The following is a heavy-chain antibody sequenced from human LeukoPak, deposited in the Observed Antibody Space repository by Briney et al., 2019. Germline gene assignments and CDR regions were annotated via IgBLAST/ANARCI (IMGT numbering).Heavy chain of an antibody. D-gene: IGHD6-19*01. Sequence: SETLSLTCTVSGGSISSYYWSWIRQPPGKGLEWIGYIYYSGSTNYNPSLKSRVTISVDTSKNQFSLKLSSVTAADTAVYYCARHRVSSGWYGSVMYYFDYWGQGTLVTVSS. V-gene: IGHV4-59*08. CDR1: GGSISSYY. CDR2: IYYSGST. J-gene: IGHJ4*02. CDR3: ARHRVSSGWYGSVMYYFDY.